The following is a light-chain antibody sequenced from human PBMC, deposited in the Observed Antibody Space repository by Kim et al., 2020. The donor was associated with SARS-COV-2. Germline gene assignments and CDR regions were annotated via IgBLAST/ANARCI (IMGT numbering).Light chain of an antibody. Sequence: GETVHLTRGSITGAVTRVHYPYVFKQKPGQAPRTLIYGTSNKHSWTPARFSGSLLGGKAALTLSGAQPEDEAEYYCLLSYSGARGVFGGGTQLTVL. J-gene: IGLJ2*01. CDR1: TGAVTRVHY. CDR2: GTS. V-gene: IGLV7-46*01. CDR3: LLSYSGARGV.